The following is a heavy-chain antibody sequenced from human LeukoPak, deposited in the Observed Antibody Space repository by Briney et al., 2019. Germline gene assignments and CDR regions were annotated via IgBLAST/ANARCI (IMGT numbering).Heavy chain of an antibody. D-gene: IGHD2-2*02. Sequence: GGSLRLSCAASGFTLSSYGMNWVRQAPGKGLEWVSSISSSSSYIYYADSVKGRFTISRDNAKNSLYLQMNSLRAEDTALYYCARDHCSSASCSTPPSYWGQGTLVTVSS. CDR1: GFTLSSYG. J-gene: IGHJ4*02. CDR2: ISSSSSYI. V-gene: IGHV3-21*01. CDR3: ARDHCSSASCSTPPSY.